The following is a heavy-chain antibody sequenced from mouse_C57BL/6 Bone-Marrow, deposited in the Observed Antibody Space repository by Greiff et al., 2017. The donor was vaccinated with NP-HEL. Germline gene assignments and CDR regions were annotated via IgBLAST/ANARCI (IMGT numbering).Heavy chain of an antibody. CDR1: GFTFSDYY. CDR2: INYDGSST. Sequence: DVHLVESEGGLVQPGSSMKLSCTASGFTFSDYYMAWVRQVPEKGLEWVANINYDGSSTYYLDSLKSRFIISRYTAKNILYLQMSSLKSEDTATYFCARDQCSFYAMDYWGQGTSVTVSS. V-gene: IGHV5-16*01. J-gene: IGHJ4*01. CDR3: ARDQCSFYAMDY. D-gene: IGHD1-1*01.